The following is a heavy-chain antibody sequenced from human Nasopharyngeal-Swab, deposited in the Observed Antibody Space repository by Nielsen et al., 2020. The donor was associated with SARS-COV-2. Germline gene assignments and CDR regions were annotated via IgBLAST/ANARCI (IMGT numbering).Heavy chain of an antibody. CDR3: AKDLRGPYFF. V-gene: IGHV3-74*01. D-gene: IGHD2/OR15-2a*01. CDR1: GFTFSSYW. J-gene: IGHJ4*02. Sequence: GESLKISCAASGFTFSSYWMHWVRQAPGKGLVWVSRIDTVGSSTIYADSVKGRFTISRDNAQNTLYLQMNSLTAEDTAVYYCAKDLRGPYFFWGQGTLVTVSS. CDR2: IDTVGSST.